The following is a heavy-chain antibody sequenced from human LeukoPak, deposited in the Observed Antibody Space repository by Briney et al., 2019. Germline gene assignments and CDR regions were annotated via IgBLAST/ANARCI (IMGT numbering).Heavy chain of an antibody. D-gene: IGHD3-10*01. CDR2: ISAYNGNT. CDR3: ARDHARFGEANPHFDY. CDR1: GYTFTSYG. J-gene: IGHJ4*02. V-gene: IGHV1-18*01. Sequence: ASVKVSCKASGYTFTSYGISWVRQAPGQGLEWMGWISAYNGNTNYAQKLQGRVTMTTDTSTSTAYMELRSLRSDDTAVYYCARDHARFGEANPHFDYWGQGTLVTVSS.